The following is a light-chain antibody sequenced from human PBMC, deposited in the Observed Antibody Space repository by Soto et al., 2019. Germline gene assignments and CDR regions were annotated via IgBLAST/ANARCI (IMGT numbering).Light chain of an antibody. Sequence: QSVLTQPPSVSGAPGQRVTISCTGSSSNIGAGYDVHWYQKFPGTAPKLLIYGNINRPSGVPDRFSASKSGTSASLAITGLHAEDEADYYCQSYDYTLSVVFGGGTKLTVL. V-gene: IGLV1-40*01. CDR3: QSYDYTLSVV. CDR2: GNI. CDR1: SSNIGAGYD. J-gene: IGLJ3*02.